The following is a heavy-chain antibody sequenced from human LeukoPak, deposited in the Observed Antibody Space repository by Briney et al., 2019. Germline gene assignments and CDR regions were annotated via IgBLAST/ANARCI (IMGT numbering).Heavy chain of an antibody. D-gene: IGHD3-22*01. J-gene: IGHJ4*02. CDR1: GGPISSGDYY. CDR2: IYYSGST. V-gene: IGHV4-30-4*01. Sequence: PSQTLSLTCTVSGGPISSGDYYWSWIRQPPGKGLEWIGYIYYSGSTYYNPSLKSRVTISVDTSKNQFSLKLSSVTAADTAVYYCARGAGIVVVTSFDYWGQGTLVTVSS. CDR3: ARGAGIVVVTSFDY.